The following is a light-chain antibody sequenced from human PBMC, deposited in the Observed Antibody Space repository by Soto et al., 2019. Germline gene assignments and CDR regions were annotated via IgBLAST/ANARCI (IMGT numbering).Light chain of an antibody. Sequence: DIQMTQSPSTRSAFVGDRVTITCRASQSISSWLAWYQQKPGKAPKVLIYDASNLESGVPSRFSGSGSGTEFTLTISSLQPDDFATYYCQQYNSSPYTFGQGTKLEIK. CDR3: QQYNSSPYT. CDR2: DAS. CDR1: QSISSW. V-gene: IGKV1-5*01. J-gene: IGKJ2*01.